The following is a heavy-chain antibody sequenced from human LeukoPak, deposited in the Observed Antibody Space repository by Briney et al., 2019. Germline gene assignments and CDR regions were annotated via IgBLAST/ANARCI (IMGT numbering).Heavy chain of an antibody. CDR2: IYYSGST. CDR3: ARGRPDYGGTLSTPRFDP. Sequence: SETLSLTCTVSGGSISSSSYYWGWIRQPPGKGLEWMGSIYYSGSTYYNPSLKSRVTISVDTSKNQFSLKLSSVTAADPAVYYCARGRPDYGGTLSTPRFDPWDQGTLVTVSS. D-gene: IGHD4-23*01. V-gene: IGHV4-39*07. J-gene: IGHJ5*02. CDR1: GGSISSSSYY.